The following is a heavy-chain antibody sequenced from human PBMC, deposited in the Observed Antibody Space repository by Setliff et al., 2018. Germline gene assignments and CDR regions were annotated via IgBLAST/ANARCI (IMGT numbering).Heavy chain of an antibody. D-gene: IGHD3-3*01. Sequence: ASVKVSCKVSGYTLTELSMHWVRQAPGKGLEWMGGFDPEDGETIYAQKFQGRVTMTEDTSTDTAYMELSGLRSEDTAVYYCATGHVLRFLEGTEDYNHWFDPWGQGTLVTVSS. J-gene: IGHJ5*02. CDR3: ATGHVLRFLEGTEDYNHWFDP. CDR2: FDPEDGET. V-gene: IGHV1-24*01. CDR1: GYTLTELS.